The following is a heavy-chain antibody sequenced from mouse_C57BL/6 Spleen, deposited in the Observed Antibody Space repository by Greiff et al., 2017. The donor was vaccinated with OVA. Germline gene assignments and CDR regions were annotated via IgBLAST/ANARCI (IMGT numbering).Heavy chain of an antibody. Sequence: VQLQQSGPVLVKPGASVKMSCKASGYTFTDYYMNWVKQSHGKSLEWIGVINPYNGGTSYNQKFKGKATLTVDTSSSTAYMELNSLTSEDSAVYYSARDSSGPMDDWGQGTSVTVSS. D-gene: IGHD3-2*02. CDR3: ARDSSGPMDD. CDR1: GYTFTDYY. V-gene: IGHV1-19*01. CDR2: INPYNGGT. J-gene: IGHJ4*01.